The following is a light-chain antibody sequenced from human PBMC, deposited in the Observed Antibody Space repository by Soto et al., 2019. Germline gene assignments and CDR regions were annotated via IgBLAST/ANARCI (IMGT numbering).Light chain of an antibody. V-gene: IGLV1-40*01. J-gene: IGLJ2*01. CDR2: GDI. Sequence: QSVLTQPPSVSGAPGQRVTISCTGSSSNIGAGYDVHWYQQFPGTSPKLLISGDINRPSGVPDRFSGSKSGTSASLAITGLQAEDEADYYCQSYDDSLSGVVFGGGTKLTVL. CDR1: SSNIGAGYD. CDR3: QSYDDSLSGVV.